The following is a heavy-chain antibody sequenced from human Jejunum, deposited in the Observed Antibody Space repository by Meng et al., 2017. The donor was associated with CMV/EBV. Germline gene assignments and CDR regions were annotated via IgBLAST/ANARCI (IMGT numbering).Heavy chain of an antibody. V-gene: IGHV3-23*01. D-gene: IGHD2-2*01. CDR2: ISGSGGGSL. Sequence: TYAMTWVRQAPGKGLEWVSTISGSGGGSLYYEDSVKGRFTISTADSRNTLYLQMNSLRADDTAVYYCANSVRSMDQLLIPPAFDAWGQGTMVTVSS. CDR1: TYA. CDR3: ANSVRSMDQLLIPPAFDA. J-gene: IGHJ3*01.